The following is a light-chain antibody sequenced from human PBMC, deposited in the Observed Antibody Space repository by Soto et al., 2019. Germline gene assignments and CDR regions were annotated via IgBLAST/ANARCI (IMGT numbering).Light chain of an antibody. J-gene: IGKJ5*01. Sequence: EIVMSKSPRTLSVSPGQRATLSCRASQSVSSSLGWYQQKPGQAPRLLIYGASTRATGIPARFSGSGSGTEFTLTITSLQSEDFAIYYYHQYNTWPPITFRQGTRLEIK. CDR3: HQYNTWPPIT. CDR1: QSVSSS. V-gene: IGKV3D-15*01. CDR2: GAS.